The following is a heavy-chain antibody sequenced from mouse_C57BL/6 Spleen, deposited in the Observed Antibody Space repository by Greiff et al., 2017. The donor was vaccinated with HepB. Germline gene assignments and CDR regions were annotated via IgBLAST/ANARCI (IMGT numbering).Heavy chain of an antibody. J-gene: IGHJ3*01. CDR2: INPNNGGT. CDR3: ARGAYYSNYWFAY. D-gene: IGHD2-5*01. Sequence: DVKLQESGPELVKPGASVKIPCKASGYTFTDYNMDWVKQSHGKSLEWIGDINPNNGGTIYNQKFKGKATLTVDKSSSTAYMELRSLTSEDTAVYYCARGAYYSNYWFAYWGQGTLVTVSA. CDR1: GYTFTDYN. V-gene: IGHV1-18*01.